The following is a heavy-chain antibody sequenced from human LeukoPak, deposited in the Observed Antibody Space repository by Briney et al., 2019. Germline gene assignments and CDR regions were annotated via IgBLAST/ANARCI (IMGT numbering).Heavy chain of an antibody. D-gene: IGHD3-3*01. CDR2: INHSGST. V-gene: IGHV4-34*01. CDR1: GGSFSGYY. CDR3: ARGDFYYYAMDV. J-gene: IGHJ6*02. Sequence: SETLSLTCAVYGGSFSGYYWSWIRQPPGKGLEWIGEINHSGSTNYNPSLKGRVTISVDTSKNQFSLKLISVTAADTAVYYCARGDFYYYAMDVWGQGTTVTVSS.